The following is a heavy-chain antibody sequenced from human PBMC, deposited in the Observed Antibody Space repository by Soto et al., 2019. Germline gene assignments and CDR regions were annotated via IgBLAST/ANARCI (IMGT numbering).Heavy chain of an antibody. V-gene: IGHV4-39*01. J-gene: IGHJ3*02. CDR2: IYYSGST. CDR3: ARPRPAAYCGGDCSCAFDI. CDR1: GGSISSSSYY. Sequence: WETLSLTCTVSGGSISSSSYYWGWIRQPPGQGLEWIGSIYYSGSTYYNPSLKSRVTISVDTSKNQFSLKLSSVTAADTAVYYCARPRPAAYCGGDCSCAFDIWGQGTMVTVSS. D-gene: IGHD2-21*02.